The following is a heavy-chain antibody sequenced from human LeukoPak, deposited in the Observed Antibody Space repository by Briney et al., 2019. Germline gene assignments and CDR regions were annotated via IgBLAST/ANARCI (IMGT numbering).Heavy chain of an antibody. CDR1: VFIYSNYA. CDR3: TRNIGRLRGDASYI. D-gene: IGHD2/OR15-2a*01. J-gene: IGHJ3*02. Sequence: GGSLGLSCVATVFIYSNYAMHWVRQAPGKRLEYVSAISSNGGSTYYANSVKGRFTISRDKSKNTVYLQMGSLRAEDMAVYYCTRNIGRLRGDASYIWGQGTMVTVSS. V-gene: IGHV3-64*01. CDR2: ISSNGGST.